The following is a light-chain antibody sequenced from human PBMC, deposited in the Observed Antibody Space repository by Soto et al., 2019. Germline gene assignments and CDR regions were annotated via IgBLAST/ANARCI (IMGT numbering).Light chain of an antibody. CDR3: QQFAGAPRT. Sequence: EIVLTQSPGTLSLSPGERATLSCRASESVSGSYLAWYQQKPGQAPRLLIYGASIRATGIPDRFSASGSGTDFTLTISRLEPEDFAVYYCQQFAGAPRTVGQGTKLEIK. J-gene: IGKJ2*01. V-gene: IGKV3-20*01. CDR2: GAS. CDR1: ESVSGSY.